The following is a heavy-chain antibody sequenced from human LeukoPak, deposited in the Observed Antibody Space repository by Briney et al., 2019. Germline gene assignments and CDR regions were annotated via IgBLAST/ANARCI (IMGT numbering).Heavy chain of an antibody. CDR3: ARGGITAVVPAAHDY. CDR2: INPNSGGT. V-gene: IGHV1-2*02. J-gene: IGHJ4*02. CDR1: GYTFTGYY. Sequence: ASVKVSXKASGYTFTGYYMHWVRQAPGQGLEWMGWINPNSGGTNYAQKFQGRVTMTRDTSISTAYMELSRLRSDDTAVYYCARGGITAVVPAAHDYWGRGTLVAVSS. D-gene: IGHD2-2*01.